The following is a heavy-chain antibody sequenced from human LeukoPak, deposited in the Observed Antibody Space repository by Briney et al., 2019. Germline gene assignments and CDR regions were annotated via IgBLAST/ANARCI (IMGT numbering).Heavy chain of an antibody. Sequence: PSSPLRLSCAASGLPFSSYSTPRHRQPPTNPLEWVAVISYDGSNKYYADSVKGRFTISRDNSKNTLYLQMNSLRAEDTAVYYCASIAVAGTGNWGQGTLVTVSS. J-gene: IGHJ4*02. CDR2: ISYDGSNK. CDR1: GLPFSSYS. D-gene: IGHD6-19*01. V-gene: IGHV3-30-3*01. CDR3: ASIAVAGTGN.